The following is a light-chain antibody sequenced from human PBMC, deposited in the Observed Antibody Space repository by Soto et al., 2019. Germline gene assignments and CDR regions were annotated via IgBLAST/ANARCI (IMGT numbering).Light chain of an antibody. CDR3: SSYSGSSPLDV. Sequence: QSALTQPASVSGSPGQSITISCTGTNSDIGGYNYVSWYQQHSGKAPKLIIYEVSNRPSGVSNRFSGSKSGNTASLAISGLQAEDGADYYCSSYSGSSPLDVFGTGTKVTVL. J-gene: IGLJ1*01. V-gene: IGLV2-14*01. CDR2: EVS. CDR1: NSDIGGYNY.